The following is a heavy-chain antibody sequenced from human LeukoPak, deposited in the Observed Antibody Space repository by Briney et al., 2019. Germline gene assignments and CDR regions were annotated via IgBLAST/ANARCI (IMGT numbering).Heavy chain of an antibody. V-gene: IGHV3-43*02. CDR3: AKDMSGYSGLDY. CDR2: ISDSGGGA. Sequence: GGSLRLSCAASGFTFSSNGMTWVRQAPGKGLEWVSIISDSGGGAYYADSVKGRFTISRDNSKNSLYLQMNSLRTEDTALYYCAKDMSGYSGLDYWGQGTLVTVSS. D-gene: IGHD5-12*01. CDR1: GFTFSSNG. J-gene: IGHJ4*02.